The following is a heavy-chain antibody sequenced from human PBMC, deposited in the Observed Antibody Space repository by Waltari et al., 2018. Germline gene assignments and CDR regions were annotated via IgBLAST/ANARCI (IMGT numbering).Heavy chain of an antibody. CDR2: IYSGGSST. Sequence: EVQLLESGGGLVQPGGSLRLSCAASGFTFSSYAMSWVRQAPGKGLEWVSVIYSGGSSTYYADSVKGRFTISRDNSKNTLYLQMNSLRAEDTAVYYCAKDKKQWLVPASSYYFDYWGQGTLVTVSS. V-gene: IGHV3-23*03. D-gene: IGHD6-19*01. J-gene: IGHJ4*02. CDR1: GFTFSSYA. CDR3: AKDKKQWLVPASSYYFDY.